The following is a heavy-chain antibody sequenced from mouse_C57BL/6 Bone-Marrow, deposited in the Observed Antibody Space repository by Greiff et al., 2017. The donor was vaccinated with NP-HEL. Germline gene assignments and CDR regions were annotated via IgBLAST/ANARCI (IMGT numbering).Heavy chain of an antibody. V-gene: IGHV1-15*01. CDR1: GYTFTDYE. CDR2: IDPETGGT. CDR3: TGDLPFAY. Sequence: QVQLKESGAELVRPGASVTLSCKASGYTFTDYEMHWVKQTPGHGLEWIGAIDPETGGTAYNQKFKGKATLTADKSSSTAYMELRSLTSEDSAVYYCTGDLPFAYWGQGTLVTVSA. J-gene: IGHJ3*01. D-gene: IGHD5-1*01.